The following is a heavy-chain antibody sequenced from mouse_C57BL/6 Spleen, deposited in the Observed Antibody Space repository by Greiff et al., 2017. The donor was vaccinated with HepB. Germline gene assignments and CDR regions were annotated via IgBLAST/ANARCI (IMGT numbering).Heavy chain of an antibody. D-gene: IGHD1-1*01. Sequence: QVQLQQSGAELVRPGTSVKVSCKASGYAFTNYLIEWVKQRPGQGLEWIGVINPGSGGTNYNEKFKGKATLTADKSSSTAYMQLSRLTSEDSAVYFCARRYYGTMDYWGQGTSVTVSS. CDR3: ARRYYGTMDY. V-gene: IGHV1-54*01. J-gene: IGHJ4*01. CDR2: INPGSGGT. CDR1: GYAFTNYL.